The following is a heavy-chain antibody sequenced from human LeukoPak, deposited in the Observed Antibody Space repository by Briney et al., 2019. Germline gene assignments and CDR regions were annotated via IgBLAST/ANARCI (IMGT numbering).Heavy chain of an antibody. CDR1: GYIFTSYW. CDR3: ARHFGPQDSSDY. V-gene: IGHV5-51*01. D-gene: IGHD6-13*01. CDR2: IYPGDSDT. Sequence: GASLQISCKGSGYIFTSYWIGWVRQLPGKGLEWMGIIYPGDSDTRYSPSFQGQVTISADKSISTAYLQWSSLKASDTAMYYCARHFGPQDSSDYWGQGTLVTVSS. J-gene: IGHJ4*02.